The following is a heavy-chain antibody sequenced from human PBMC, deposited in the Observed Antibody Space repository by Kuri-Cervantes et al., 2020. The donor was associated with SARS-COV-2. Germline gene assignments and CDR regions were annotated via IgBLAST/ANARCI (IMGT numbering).Heavy chain of an antibody. D-gene: IGHD1-1*01. CDR1: GFTFSSYG. CDR2: ISYDGSNK. V-gene: IGHV3-30*18. J-gene: IGHJ6*02. CDR3: AKAHDPYGMDV. Sequence: GGSLRLSCAASGFTFSSYGMHWVRQAPGKGLEWVAVISYDGSNKYYADSVKGRFTISRDNSKNTLYLQMNSLRAEDTAVYYCAKAHDPYGMDVWGQGTTVTVSS.